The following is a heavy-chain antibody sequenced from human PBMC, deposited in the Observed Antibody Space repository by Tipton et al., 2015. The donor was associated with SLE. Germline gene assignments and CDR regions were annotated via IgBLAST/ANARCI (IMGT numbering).Heavy chain of an antibody. V-gene: IGHV4-38-2*02. CDR1: GGSISSGYY. CDR2: IYHSGST. CDR3: ARDRSGDFDY. D-gene: IGHD1-14*01. J-gene: IGHJ4*02. Sequence: TLSLTCTVSGGSISSGYYWGWIRQPPGKGLEWIGSIYHSGSTHYNPSLKSRVTISVDTAKNQFSLKLSSVTAADTAVYYCARDRSGDFDYWGQGTLVTVSS.